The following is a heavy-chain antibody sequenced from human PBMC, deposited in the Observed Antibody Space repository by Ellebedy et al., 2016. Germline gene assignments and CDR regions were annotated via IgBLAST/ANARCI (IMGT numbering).Heavy chain of an antibody. Sequence: GESLKISCAASGFTFSSYWMHWVRQAPGKGLVWVSRINSDGSSTSYADSVKGRFTISRDNAKNTLYLQMNSLRAEDTAVYYCARGCGGDCYPGYWGQGTLVTVSS. CDR1: GFTFSSYW. V-gene: IGHV3-74*01. CDR2: INSDGSST. J-gene: IGHJ4*02. D-gene: IGHD2-21*02. CDR3: ARGCGGDCYPGY.